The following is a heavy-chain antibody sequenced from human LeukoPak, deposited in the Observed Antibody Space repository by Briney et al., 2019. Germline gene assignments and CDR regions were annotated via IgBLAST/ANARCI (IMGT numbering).Heavy chain of an antibody. D-gene: IGHD3-10*01. J-gene: IGHJ4*02. CDR2: INPNRGGT. V-gene: IGHV1-2*02. CDR3: ARGGSGSYYPFAY. CDR1: GYTFTGYY. Sequence: ASVRVSCKASGYTFTGYYMHWVPEAPGQGRGWMGWINPNRGGTNYAQKFQGRVTMTRDTSINTAYMELSRLRSDDPAVYYCARGGSGSYYPFAYWGQGTLVTVSS.